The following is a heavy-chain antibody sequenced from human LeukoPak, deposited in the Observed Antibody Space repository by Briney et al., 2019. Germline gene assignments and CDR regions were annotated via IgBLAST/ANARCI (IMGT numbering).Heavy chain of an antibody. V-gene: IGHV1-46*01. J-gene: IGHJ4*02. Sequence: GASVKVSCKASGYTFTSNYIHWVRQAPGQGLEWMGMIYPRDGSTSYAQKFQGRVTVTRDTSTSTVHMELSGLRSEDTAVYYWARDQEGFDYWGQGRLVTVSS. CDR1: GYTFTSNY. CDR2: IYPRDGST. CDR3: ARDQEGFDY.